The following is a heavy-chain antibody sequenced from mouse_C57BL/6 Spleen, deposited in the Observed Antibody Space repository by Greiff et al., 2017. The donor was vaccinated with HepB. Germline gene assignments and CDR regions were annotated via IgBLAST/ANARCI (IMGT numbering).Heavy chain of an antibody. D-gene: IGHD2-5*01. J-gene: IGHJ2*01. CDR3: AKESYYSNSDYYDC. CDR1: GFNIKNTY. Sequence: EVQLQQSVAELVRPGASVKLSCTASGFNIKNTYMHWVKQRPEQGLEWIGRIDPANGNTKYAPKFPGKATITADTASNTAYLQLSSLTSEDTAIYYYAKESYYSNSDYYDCWGQVTTRTVAS. V-gene: IGHV14-3*01. CDR2: IDPANGNT.